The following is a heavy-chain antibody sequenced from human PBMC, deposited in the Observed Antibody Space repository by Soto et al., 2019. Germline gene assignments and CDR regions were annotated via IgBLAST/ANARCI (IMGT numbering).Heavy chain of an antibody. Sequence: PSETLSLTCTVSGGSISSGDYYWSWIRQPPGKVLEWIGYIYYSGSTYYNPSLKSRVTISVDTSNNQFSLKLRSVTAADTAVYYCARLPAAMGYYYYYMDVWGKGTTVTVSS. CDR1: GGSISSGDYY. D-gene: IGHD2-2*01. J-gene: IGHJ6*03. V-gene: IGHV4-30-4*01. CDR3: ARLPAAMGYYYYYMDV. CDR2: IYYSGST.